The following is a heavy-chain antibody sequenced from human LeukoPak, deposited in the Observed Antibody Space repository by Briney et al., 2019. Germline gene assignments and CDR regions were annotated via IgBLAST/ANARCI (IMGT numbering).Heavy chain of an antibody. V-gene: IGHV4-34*01. CDR2: IYHSGST. Sequence: SETLSLTCAVYGGSFSGYYWSWIRQPPGKGLEWIGEIYHSGSTNYNPSLKSRVTISVDKSKNQFSLKLSSVTAADTAVYYCARMDSSGWYQVFDYWGQGTLVTVSS. CDR1: GGSFSGYY. J-gene: IGHJ4*02. CDR3: ARMDSSGWYQVFDY. D-gene: IGHD6-19*01.